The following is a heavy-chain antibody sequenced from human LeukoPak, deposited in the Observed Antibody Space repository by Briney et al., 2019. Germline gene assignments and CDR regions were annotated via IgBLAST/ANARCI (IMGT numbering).Heavy chain of an antibody. D-gene: IGHD1-26*01. V-gene: IGHV4-59*08. CDR3: ARLSIVGATNFDY. Sequence: SETLSPTCTVSGASITSYYWSWIRQPPGKGLEWLGYIYYSGSTTYKPSLKSRVTISVDTSKNQFSLKLSSVTAADTAVYYCARLSIVGATNFDYWGQGTLVTVSS. CDR1: GASITSYY. J-gene: IGHJ4*02. CDR2: IYYSGST.